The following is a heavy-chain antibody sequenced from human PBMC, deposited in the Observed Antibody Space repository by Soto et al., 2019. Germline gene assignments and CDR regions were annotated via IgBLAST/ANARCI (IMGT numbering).Heavy chain of an antibody. Sequence: GGSLRLSCAASGFTFSNEWLSWVRQAPGKGPEWVGRIKSRDDGGATNYATTVTGRFIISRDDSKNTLYLQLNNLKPADTAVYYCTAYIVAGATVYDHWGRETLVAIAS. J-gene: IGHJ5*02. CDR1: GFTFSNEW. D-gene: IGHD3-9*01. CDR3: TAYIVAGATVYDH. CDR2: IKSRDDGGAT. V-gene: IGHV3-15*01.